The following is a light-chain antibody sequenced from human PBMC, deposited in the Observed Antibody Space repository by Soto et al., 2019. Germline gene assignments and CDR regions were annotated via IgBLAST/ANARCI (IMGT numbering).Light chain of an antibody. CDR1: QSLSSN. CDR3: QQYNHWPRVRS. Sequence: EIVLTQSPATLYVSPGETATLSCRASQSLSSNVAWYQQRPRQAPRLLIYATSSRASDVPARFSGTGAGTEFTLTIASLQSEDFAIYYCQQYNHWPRVRSFGGGNKVELK. J-gene: IGKJ4*01. CDR2: ATS. V-gene: IGKV3-15*01.